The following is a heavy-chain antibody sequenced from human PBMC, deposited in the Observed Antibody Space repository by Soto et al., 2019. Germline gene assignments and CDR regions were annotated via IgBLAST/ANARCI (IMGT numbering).Heavy chain of an antibody. CDR1: GLTISGKKY. CDR3: ATWHEREHAYDV. J-gene: IGHJ3*01. V-gene: IGHV3-53*02. Sequence: TGGGLIQPGESLRLSCAAFGLTISGKKYVAWVRQAPGKGLEWVSGLYDVDGSFYADSVRGRFTTSSDSSKTTVYLQMNDLRPDDTAVYYCATWHEREHAYDVWGQGTTVTVSS. D-gene: IGHD1-1*01. CDR2: LYDVDGS.